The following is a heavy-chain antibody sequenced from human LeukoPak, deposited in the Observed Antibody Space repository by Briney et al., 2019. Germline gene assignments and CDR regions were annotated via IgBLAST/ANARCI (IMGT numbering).Heavy chain of an antibody. D-gene: IGHD6-19*01. J-gene: IGHJ4*02. Sequence: PSQTLSLTCAVSGVSISSGGYSWSWIRQPPGKGLEWIGYIYYSGSTYYNPSLKSRVTISVDTSKNQFSLKLSSVTAADTAVYYCASSPYSSGWTRSGDYWGQGTLVTVSS. CDR1: GVSISSGGYS. CDR2: IYYSGST. V-gene: IGHV4-30-4*07. CDR3: ASSPYSSGWTRSGDY.